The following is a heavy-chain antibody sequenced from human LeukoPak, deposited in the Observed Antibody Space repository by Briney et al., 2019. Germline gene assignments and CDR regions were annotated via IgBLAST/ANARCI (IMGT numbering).Heavy chain of an antibody. J-gene: IGHJ3*02. CDR3: ARDRDRGYSYGPHDAFDI. CDR1: GYTFTSYG. D-gene: IGHD5-18*01. Sequence: ASVKVSFKASGYTFTSYGISWVRQAPGQGLEWMGWISAYHGKTNYAQKLQGRVTMTTDTSTSTAYMELRSLRSDDTAVYYCARDRDRGYSYGPHDAFDIWGQGTMVTVSS. CDR2: ISAYHGKT. V-gene: IGHV1-18*01.